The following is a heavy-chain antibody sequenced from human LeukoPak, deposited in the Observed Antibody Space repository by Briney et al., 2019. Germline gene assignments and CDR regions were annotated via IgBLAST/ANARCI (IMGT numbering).Heavy chain of an antibody. CDR1: GFTFSTYS. J-gene: IGHJ4*02. CDR2: ISAASRGI. CDR3: ARAGFTFSDYFGSFFDY. D-gene: IGHD3-10*01. Sequence: PGGSLRLSCAASGFTFSTYSMSWVRQAPGKGLEWISHISAASRGIYYADSVKGRFTISRDNAENSVFLQMTSLRPEDTAVYYCARAGFTFSDYFGSFFDYWGQGTLVTVSS. V-gene: IGHV3-48*01.